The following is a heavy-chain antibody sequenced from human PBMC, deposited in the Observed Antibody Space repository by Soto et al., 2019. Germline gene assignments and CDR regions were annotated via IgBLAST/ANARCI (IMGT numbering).Heavy chain of an antibody. CDR3: ARDDEYSGNCIDV. CDR2: ILNDGSNR. Sequence: QVQLVESGGGVVQPGRSLRLSCAASGFTFSNYGMHWVRQAPGKGLEWVAVILNDGSNRYHADSVKDRFTISRANSHNTLYLQMNSLRAEDTAVYYCARDDEYSGNCIDVSGQGTTVTV. J-gene: IGHJ6*02. CDR1: GFTFSNYG. V-gene: IGHV3-33*01. D-gene: IGHD1-7*01.